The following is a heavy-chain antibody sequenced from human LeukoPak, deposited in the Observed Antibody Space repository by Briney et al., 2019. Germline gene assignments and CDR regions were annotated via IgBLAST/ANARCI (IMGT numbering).Heavy chain of an antibody. Sequence: GGSLRLSCAASGFSFTNNWMSWVRQAPGKGLEWVARVNSKADDGITDYAAPVQGRFTISRDDSKNTLSLQMNSPKIEDKAVYYCATEGGSGSYYGDDAFDMWGQGTMVTVSS. V-gene: IGHV3-15*01. CDR3: ATEGGSGSYYGDDAFDM. D-gene: IGHD3-10*01. CDR1: GFSFTNNW. J-gene: IGHJ3*02. CDR2: VNSKADDGIT.